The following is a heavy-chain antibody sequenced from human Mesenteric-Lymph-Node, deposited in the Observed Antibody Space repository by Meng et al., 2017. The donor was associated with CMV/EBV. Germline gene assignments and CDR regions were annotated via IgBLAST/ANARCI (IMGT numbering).Heavy chain of an antibody. CDR3: AREPVDTAMVGSYYYYGMDV. Sequence: ASVKVSCKASGYTFTSYDINWVRQATGQGLEWMGWMNPNSGNTGYAQKFQGRVTMTRNTSISTAYMELSSLRSEDTAVYYCAREPVDTAMVGSYYYYGMDVWGQGTTVTVSS. D-gene: IGHD5-18*01. CDR2: MNPNSGNT. J-gene: IGHJ6*02. CDR1: GYTFTSYD. V-gene: IGHV1-8*01.